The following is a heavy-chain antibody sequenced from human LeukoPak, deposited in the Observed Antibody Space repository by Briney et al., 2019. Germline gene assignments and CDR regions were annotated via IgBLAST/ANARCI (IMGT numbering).Heavy chain of an antibody. Sequence: AXXKVSCKASGYTFTGYYMHWVRQAPGQGLEWMGRINPNSGGTNYAQKFQGRVTMTRDTSISTAYMELSRLRSDDTAVYYCARASYSGYDGLSDYWGQGTLVTVSS. CDR3: ARASYSGYDGLSDY. V-gene: IGHV1-2*06. J-gene: IGHJ4*02. D-gene: IGHD5-12*01. CDR2: INPNSGGT. CDR1: GYTFTGYY.